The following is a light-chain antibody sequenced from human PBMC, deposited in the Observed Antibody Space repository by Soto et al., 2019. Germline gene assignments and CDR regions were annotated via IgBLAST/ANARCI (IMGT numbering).Light chain of an antibody. CDR2: AAS. CDR1: QGISSY. Sequence: IQLTQSPSSLSASVGDRVTITGRASQGISSYLAWYQQKPGKAPKLLIYAASTLQSGVTSRFSGSGSGTDFTLTISSLQPEDFATYYCQPLNSYPLTVGGGTKVDIK. V-gene: IGKV1-9*01. J-gene: IGKJ4*01. CDR3: QPLNSYPLT.